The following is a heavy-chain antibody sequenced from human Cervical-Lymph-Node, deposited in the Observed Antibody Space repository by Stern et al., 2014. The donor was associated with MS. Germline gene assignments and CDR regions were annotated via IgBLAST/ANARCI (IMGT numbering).Heavy chain of an antibody. CDR3: ASERYTYYDDLRPPGGFGP. V-gene: IGHV1-58*03. CDR1: GITFSQSA. CDR2: VVGFYGDT. J-gene: IGHJ5*02. Sequence: QLVESGPEVKKPGPSVTVSCKSSGITFSQSAVQWLRPPRGQLLSWIRGVVGFYGDTHYAQSLQERDTITRDMSTSTVYMELRSLRFEDTAVYYCASERYTYYDDLRPPGGFGPWGQGTLVTVSS. D-gene: IGHD5-18*01.